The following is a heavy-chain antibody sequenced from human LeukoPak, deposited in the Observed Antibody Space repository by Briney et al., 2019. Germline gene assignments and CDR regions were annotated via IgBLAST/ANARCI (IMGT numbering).Heavy chain of an antibody. J-gene: IGHJ4*02. CDR2: ISWNSGYI. CDR3: AKVRGTYSSDYFFDY. V-gene: IGHV3-9*01. CDR1: GFTFDNYA. D-gene: IGHD6-19*01. Sequence: EPGGCLRHSCAASGFTFDNYAMHWVRQAPGKGLEWLSIISWNSGYIGYADSVKGRFTISRDNAKKSLDLQMNSLRAEDTAFYYCAKVRGTYSSDYFFDYWGQGTLVTVSS.